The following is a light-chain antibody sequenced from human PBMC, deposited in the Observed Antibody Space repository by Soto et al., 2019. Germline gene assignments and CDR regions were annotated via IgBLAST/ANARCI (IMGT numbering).Light chain of an antibody. J-gene: IGKJ5*01. Sequence: EIVLTQSPVTLSLSPGERATLSCRASQSVSSSLAWYQQKPGQAPRLLIYDASNRATGIPARFSGSGSRTDFTLTISSLEPEDFAVYYCQQRSNWQVTFGQGTRLEIK. CDR2: DAS. CDR1: QSVSSS. CDR3: QQRSNWQVT. V-gene: IGKV3-11*01.